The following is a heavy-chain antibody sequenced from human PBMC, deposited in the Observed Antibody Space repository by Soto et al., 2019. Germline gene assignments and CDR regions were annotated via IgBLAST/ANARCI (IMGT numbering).Heavy chain of an antibody. CDR1: GYTFTSYG. V-gene: IGHV1-18*01. Sequence: QVHLVQSGAEVKKPGASVKVSCKASGYTFTSYGITWVRQAPGQGLEWMGWISAHNGNTDYTQKLQGKVIVTRDTSTSTAYMELRSLRSDDTAVYYCARGRYGDYWGQGALVTVSS. CDR2: ISAHNGNT. D-gene: IGHD1-1*01. CDR3: ARGRYGDY. J-gene: IGHJ4*02.